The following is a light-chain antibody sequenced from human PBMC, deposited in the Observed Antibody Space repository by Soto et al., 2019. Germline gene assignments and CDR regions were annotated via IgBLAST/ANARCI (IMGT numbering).Light chain of an antibody. Sequence: IVFTQSAATLSLSPGERAALSCRASQSIXTYLLWYEQKPGQAPRPFXSYASNRATGIPARLSGSGSGTDFTLTISSLDPEYFAVYYCQQRRKGPITFGQGTRLEI. CDR2: YAS. CDR1: QSIXTY. J-gene: IGKJ5*01. V-gene: IGKV3-11*01. CDR3: QQRRKGPIT.